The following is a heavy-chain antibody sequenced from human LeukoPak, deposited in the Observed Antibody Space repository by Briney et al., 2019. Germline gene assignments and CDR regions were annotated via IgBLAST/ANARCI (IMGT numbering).Heavy chain of an antibody. CDR3: AQGTHFYDSSGYLTSFDP. D-gene: IGHD3-22*01. V-gene: IGHV3-9*01. CDR1: GFTFDDYA. J-gene: IGHJ5*02. Sequence: GGSLRLSCAASGFTFDDYAMHWVRQAPGKGLEWVSGISWNSGYIGYADSVKGRFTISRDNAKNSLYLQMNSRRAEDTALYYCAQGTHFYDSSGYLTSFDPWGQGTLVTVSS. CDR2: ISWNSGYI.